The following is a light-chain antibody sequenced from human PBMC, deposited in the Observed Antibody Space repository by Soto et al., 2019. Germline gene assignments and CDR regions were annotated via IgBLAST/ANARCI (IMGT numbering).Light chain of an antibody. Sequence: EIVMTQSPATLSVSPGERATLSCRASQSFTSNSAWYQQKPGQAPRLLIHGASVRATGIPARFSGSGSGTEFSLTISSLQSEDFAVYYCHQYSEWPHTFGQGTTLEIK. CDR1: QSFTSN. CDR3: HQYSEWPHT. CDR2: GAS. J-gene: IGKJ2*01. V-gene: IGKV3D-15*01.